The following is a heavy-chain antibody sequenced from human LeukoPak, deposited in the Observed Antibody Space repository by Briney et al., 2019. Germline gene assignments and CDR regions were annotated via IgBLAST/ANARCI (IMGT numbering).Heavy chain of an antibody. CDR2: IYSGANT. CDR3: TKDIGYFDY. CDR1: GFTVSSTY. J-gene: IGHJ4*02. Sequence: GGSLRLSCAASGFTVSSTYMSWVRQAPGKGLEWVSVIYSGANTYYADSVKGRFTISRDNSKNTLYLQMNSLRTEDTAVYFCTKDIGYFDYWGQGTLVTVSS. V-gene: IGHV3-53*01.